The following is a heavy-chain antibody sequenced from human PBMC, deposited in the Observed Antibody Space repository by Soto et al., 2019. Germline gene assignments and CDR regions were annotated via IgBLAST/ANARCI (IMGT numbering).Heavy chain of an antibody. CDR3: ARDGRQLWTKGDFDY. CDR1: GYTFTSYA. J-gene: IGHJ4*02. V-gene: IGHV1-3*01. D-gene: IGHD5-18*01. CDR2: INAGNGNT. Sequence: ASVKVSCKASGYTFTSYAMHWVRQAPGQRLEWMRWINAGNGNTKYSQKFQGRVTITRDTSASTAYMELSSLRSEDTAVYYCARDGRQLWTKGDFDYWGQGTLVTVSS.